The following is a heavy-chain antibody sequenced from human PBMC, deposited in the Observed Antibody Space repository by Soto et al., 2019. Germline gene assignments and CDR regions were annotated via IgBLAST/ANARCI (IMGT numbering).Heavy chain of an antibody. J-gene: IGHJ4*02. D-gene: IGHD6-19*01. Sequence: ASVKVSCKASGYTFTSYAMHWVRQAAGQRLEWMGWINAGNGNTKYSQKFQGRVTITRDTSASTAYMELSSLRSEDTAVYYCASMVMYSSGWYYFDYWGQGTLVTVSS. CDR3: ASMVMYSSGWYYFDY. CDR2: INAGNGNT. V-gene: IGHV1-3*01. CDR1: GYTFTSYA.